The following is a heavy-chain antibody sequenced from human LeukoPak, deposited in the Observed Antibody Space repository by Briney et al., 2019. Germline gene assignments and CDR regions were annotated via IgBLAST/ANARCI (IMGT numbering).Heavy chain of an antibody. CDR3: ARTYGSGSYYLKRSAFDI. Sequence: PSETLSLTCTVSGGSISSYYWSWIRQPPGKGLEWIGYIYYSGSTNYNPSLKSRVTISVDTSKNQFSLKLSSVTAADTAVYYCARTYGSGSYYLKRSAFDIWGQGTMVTVSS. V-gene: IGHV4-59*01. CDR2: IYYSGST. D-gene: IGHD3-10*01. CDR1: GGSISSYY. J-gene: IGHJ3*02.